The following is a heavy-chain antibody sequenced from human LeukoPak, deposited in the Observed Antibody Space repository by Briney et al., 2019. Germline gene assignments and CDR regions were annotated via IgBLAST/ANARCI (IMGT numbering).Heavy chain of an antibody. CDR3: ARPTGWPYYYYMDV. CDR1: GFTFSSYS. D-gene: IGHD1-14*01. CDR2: ISSSSSYI. V-gene: IGHV3-21*01. Sequence: GGSLRLSCAASGFTFSSYSMNWVRQAPGKGLEWVSSISSSSSYIHYADSVKGRFTISRDNAKNSLYLQMNSLRAEDTAVYYCARPTGWPYYYYMDVWGKGTTVTVSS. J-gene: IGHJ6*03.